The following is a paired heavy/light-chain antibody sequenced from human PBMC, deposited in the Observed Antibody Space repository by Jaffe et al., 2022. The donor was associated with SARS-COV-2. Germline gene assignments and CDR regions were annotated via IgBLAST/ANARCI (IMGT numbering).Light chain of an antibody. CDR2: AVS. Sequence: AIQMTQSPSSLSASVGDRVTITCRASQGFRNDLGWYQQKPGKAPTLLIYAVSTLQSGVPSRFSGSGSGTDFTLTISSLQPEDFATYYCLQDYNYPWTFGQGTKVEIK. CDR3: LQDYNYPWT. J-gene: IGKJ1*01. CDR1: QGFRND. V-gene: IGKV1-6*01.
Heavy chain of an antibody. J-gene: IGHJ5*02. CDR1: GFSLSTSGVA. Sequence: QITLKESGPTLVKPTQTLTLTCTFSGFSLSTSGVAVGWIRQPPGKALEWLALIYWDDDKRYSPSLQSRLTITKDTSKNQVVLTMTSMDPVDTATYYCARSLRGYCGVGRCPNWFDPWGQGTLVTVSS. CDR2: IYWDDDK. V-gene: IGHV2-5*02. CDR3: ARSLRGYCGVGRCPNWFDP. D-gene: IGHD2-15*01.